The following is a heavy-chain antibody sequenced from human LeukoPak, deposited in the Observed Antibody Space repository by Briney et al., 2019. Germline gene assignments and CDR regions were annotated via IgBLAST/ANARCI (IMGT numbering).Heavy chain of an antibody. CDR2: ISYDGSNK. Sequence: GGSLRLSCAASGFTFSSYAMHWVRQAPGKGLEWVAVISYDGSNKYYADSVKGQFTISRDNSKNTLYLQMNSLRAEDTAVYYCAKDLSLRYFAPDYWGQGTLVTVSS. CDR3: AKDLSLRYFAPDY. D-gene: IGHD3-9*01. J-gene: IGHJ4*02. V-gene: IGHV3-30*04. CDR1: GFTFSSYA.